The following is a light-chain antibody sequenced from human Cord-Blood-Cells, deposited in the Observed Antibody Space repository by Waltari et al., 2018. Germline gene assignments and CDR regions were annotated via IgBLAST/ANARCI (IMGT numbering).Light chain of an antibody. CDR2: DVS. J-gene: IGLJ3*02. CDR3: SSYTSSSTWV. Sequence: QPALTQPASVSGSPGQSINISCTGTSSDVGGYNYVSWYQRHPGKAPKLMIYDVSNRPSGVSNRFSGSKSGNTASLTISGLQAEDEADYYCSSYTSSSTWVFGGGTKLTVL. V-gene: IGLV2-14*01. CDR1: SSDVGGYNY.